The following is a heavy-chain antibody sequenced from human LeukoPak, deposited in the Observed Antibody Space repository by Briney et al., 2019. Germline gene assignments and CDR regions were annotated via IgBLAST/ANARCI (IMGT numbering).Heavy chain of an antibody. V-gene: IGHV4-61*02. CDR3: ARGSGSTDNY. CDR1: GGSITSSYY. D-gene: IGHD1-26*01. CDR2: IYTSGST. Sequence: SETLSLTCTVSGGSITSSYYWSWIRQPAGKGLEWIGRIYTSGSTNYNPSLKGRVTISVDTSKNQFSLKLSSVTAADTAVYYCARGSGSTDNYWGQGTLVTVSS. J-gene: IGHJ4*02.